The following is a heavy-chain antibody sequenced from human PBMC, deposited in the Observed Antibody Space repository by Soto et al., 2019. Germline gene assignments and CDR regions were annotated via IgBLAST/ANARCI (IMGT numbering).Heavy chain of an antibody. CDR2: IYDSGRT. V-gene: IGHV4-61*08. CDR3: ATQSPGDY. Sequence: SETLSLTCTVSGYSVSSDDYYWSWIRQPPGKGLEWVGYIYDSGRTKYNPSLQSRVTISVDTSKNQFSLKLSAVTEADTAVYYCATQSPGDYWSQGTLVTVSS. CDR1: GYSVSSDDYY. J-gene: IGHJ4*02.